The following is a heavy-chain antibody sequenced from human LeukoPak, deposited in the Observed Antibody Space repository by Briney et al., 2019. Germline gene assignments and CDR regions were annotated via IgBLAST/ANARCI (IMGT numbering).Heavy chain of an antibody. CDR3: ARDFLPYYYGPFDY. J-gene: IGHJ4*02. V-gene: IGHV4-4*07. Sequence: PSETLSLTCTVSGGSISSYYWSWIRQPAGKGLEWIGRIYTSGSTNYNPSLKSRVTMSVDTSKNQFSLKLSSVTAADTAVYYCARDFLPYYYGPFDYWGQGTLVTVSS. CDR2: IYTSGST. D-gene: IGHD3-10*01. CDR1: GGSISSYY.